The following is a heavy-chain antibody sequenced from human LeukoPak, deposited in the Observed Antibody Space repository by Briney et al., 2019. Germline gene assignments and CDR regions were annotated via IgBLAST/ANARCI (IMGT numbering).Heavy chain of an antibody. CDR2: IRAYNGNT. CDR1: GYTFTSYG. D-gene: IGHD2-21*02. V-gene: IGHV1-18*01. J-gene: IGHJ3*02. CDR3: ARVSIYCGGDCYSYDAFDI. Sequence: ASVKVSCTASGYTFTSYGISWVRQAPGQGLEWMGWIRAYNGNTNYAQKLQGRVTMPTDTSTSTAYMELRSLRSDDTAVYYCARVSIYCGGDCYSYDAFDIWGQGTMVTVSS.